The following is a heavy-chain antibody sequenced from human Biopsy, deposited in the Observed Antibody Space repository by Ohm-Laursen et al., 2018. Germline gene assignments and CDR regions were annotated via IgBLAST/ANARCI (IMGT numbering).Heavy chain of an antibody. Sequence: SVKVSCKASGYTFPSYGISWVRQAPGQGLEWMGWISAYNGNRNYGQKFQGRVTMTTDTSTSTAYMELRSLRSDDTAVYFCAREEDNSGYDYYGMDVWGQGTTVTVSS. CDR3: AREEDNSGYDYYGMDV. D-gene: IGHD3-22*01. J-gene: IGHJ6*02. V-gene: IGHV1-18*01. CDR2: ISAYNGNR. CDR1: GYTFPSYG.